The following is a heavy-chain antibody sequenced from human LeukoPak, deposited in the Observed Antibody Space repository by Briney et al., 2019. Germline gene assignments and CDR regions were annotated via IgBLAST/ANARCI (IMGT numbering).Heavy chain of an antibody. D-gene: IGHD6-13*01. CDR2: IYPGDSDT. Sequence: GESLKISCKGYGYSFTSDWIGWVRQMPGKGLEWMGNIYPGDSDTRYSPSFQGQVAIAADKSINSAYLQWTILKASDTPIYYCARRASSWEYLDYWGRGTLVIVSS. CDR3: ARRASSWEYLDY. CDR1: GYSFTSDW. V-gene: IGHV5-51*01. J-gene: IGHJ4*02.